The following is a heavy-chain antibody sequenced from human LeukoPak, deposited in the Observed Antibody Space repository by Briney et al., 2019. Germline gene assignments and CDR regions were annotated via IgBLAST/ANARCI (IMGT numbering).Heavy chain of an antibody. D-gene: IGHD6-13*01. CDR2: MNPNSGNT. Sequence: ASVKVSCKASGYTFTSYDINWVRQATGQGLEWMGCMNPNSGNTGYAQKFQGRVTITRNNSISTAYMELSSLRPEDTAVYYCARAFGSSRYFRRTFDIWGQGTMVTVSS. CDR3: ARAFGSSRYFRRTFDI. J-gene: IGHJ3*02. CDR1: GYTFTSYD. V-gene: IGHV1-8*03.